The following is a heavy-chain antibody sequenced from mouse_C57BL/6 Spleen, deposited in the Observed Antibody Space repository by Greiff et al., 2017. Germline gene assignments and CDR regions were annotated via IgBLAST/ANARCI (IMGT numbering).Heavy chain of an antibody. V-gene: IGHV1-9*01. Sequence: VKLMESGAELMKPGASVKLSCKATGYTFTGYWIEWVKQRPGHGLEWIGEILPGSGSTNYNEKFKGKATFTADTSSNTAYMQLSSLTTEDSAIYYCASGGGSYGNYVYYAMDYWGQGTSVTVSS. CDR3: ASGGGSYGNYVYYAMDY. D-gene: IGHD2-1*01. CDR1: GYTFTGYW. J-gene: IGHJ4*01. CDR2: ILPGSGST.